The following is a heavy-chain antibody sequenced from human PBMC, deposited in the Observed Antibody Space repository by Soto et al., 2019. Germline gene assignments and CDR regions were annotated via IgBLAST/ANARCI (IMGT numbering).Heavy chain of an antibody. D-gene: IGHD2-2*01. CDR2: IIPISETT. CDR1: GGTFSSYA. J-gene: IGHJ6*02. Sequence: ASVKVSCKASGGTFSSYAISWVRQAPGQGLEWMGGIIPISETTNYAQRFQGRVTITADESKSTAYMELSSLRSEDTAVYYCARSQGSSTSLEIYYYYYYGMDVWGQGTTVTVSS. CDR3: ARSQGSSTSLEIYYYYYYGMDV. V-gene: IGHV1-69*13.